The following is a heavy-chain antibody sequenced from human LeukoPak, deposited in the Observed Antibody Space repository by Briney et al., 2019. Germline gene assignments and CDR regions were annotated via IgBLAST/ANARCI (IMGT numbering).Heavy chain of an antibody. J-gene: IGHJ4*02. CDR3: ARSENTAMGNFDY. V-gene: IGHV4-59*01. D-gene: IGHD5-18*01. Sequence: SETLSLTCTVSGGSISSYYWSWIRQPPGKGLEWIGYIYYSGSTNYNPSLKSRVTISVDTSKNQFSLKLSSVTAADTAVYYCARSENTAMGNFDYWGQGTLVTASS. CDR1: GGSISSYY. CDR2: IYYSGST.